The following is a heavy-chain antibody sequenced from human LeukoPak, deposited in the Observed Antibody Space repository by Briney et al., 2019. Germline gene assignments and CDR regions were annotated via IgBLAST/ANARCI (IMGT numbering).Heavy chain of an antibody. CDR2: IYYSGST. D-gene: IGHD4-17*01. J-gene: IGHJ5*02. CDR1: GGSISSSSYY. CDR3: ARDASYGDYPGNWFDP. Sequence: SETLSLTCTVSGGSISSSSYYWGWIRQPPGKGLEWIGSIYYSGSTYYNPSLKSRVTISVDTSKNQFSLKLSSVTAADTAVYYCARDASYGDYPGNWFDPWGQGTLVTVSS. V-gene: IGHV4-39*07.